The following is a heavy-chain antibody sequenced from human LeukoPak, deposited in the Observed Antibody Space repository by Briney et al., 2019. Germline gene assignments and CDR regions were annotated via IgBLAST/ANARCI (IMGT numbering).Heavy chain of an antibody. V-gene: IGHV1-18*01. CDR2: ISAYNGNT. D-gene: IGHD2-8*01. CDR3: ARHYCTIGVCHTFDY. J-gene: IGHJ4*02. Sequence: GASVKVSCKASGYTFTSYGISWVRQAPGQGLEWMGWISAYNGNTNYAQKLQDRVTMTTDTSTSTAYMELRSLRSDDTAVYYCARHYCTIGVCHTFDYWGQGTLVTVSS. CDR1: GYTFTSYG.